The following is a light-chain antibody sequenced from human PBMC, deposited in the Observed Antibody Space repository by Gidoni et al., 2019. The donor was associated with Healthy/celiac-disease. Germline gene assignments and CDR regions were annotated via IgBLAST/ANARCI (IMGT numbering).Light chain of an antibody. V-gene: IGLV7-43*01. Sequence: QTVVTQEHSLTVSPGGTVTLTCPSRTGAVTSDYYPNWFQQKAGQAPRALIYSPINKPSWTPARFSGSLLGGKAALTLSGVQPEDEADYYCLLYYGGARVFGTGTKVTVL. CDR2: SPI. J-gene: IGLJ1*01. CDR1: TGAVTSDYY. CDR3: LLYYGGARV.